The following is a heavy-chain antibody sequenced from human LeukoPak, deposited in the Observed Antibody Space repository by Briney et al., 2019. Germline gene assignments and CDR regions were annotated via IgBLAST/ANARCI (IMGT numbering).Heavy chain of an antibody. D-gene: IGHD6-6*01. CDR3: ARVDRAARPIHYFGY. CDR1: GGSISSYY. Sequence: SETLSLTCTVSGGSISSYYWSWIRQLPGKGLEWIGYIYYSGSTNYNPSLKSRVTISVDTSKNQFSLKLSSVTAADTAVYYCARVDRAARPIHYFGYWGQGTLVTVSS. J-gene: IGHJ4*02. CDR2: IYYSGST. V-gene: IGHV4-59*01.